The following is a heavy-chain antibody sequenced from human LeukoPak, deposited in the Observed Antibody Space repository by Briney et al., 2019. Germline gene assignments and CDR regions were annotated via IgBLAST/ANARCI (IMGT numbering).Heavy chain of an antibody. CDR2: FDPEDGET. CDR1: GYTLTELS. V-gene: IGHV1-24*01. J-gene: IGHJ4*02. D-gene: IGHD2-21*01. Sequence: GASVKVSCKVSGYTLTELSMHWVRQAPGKGLEWMGGFDPEDGETIYAQKFQGRVTITADESTSTAYMELSSLRSEDTAVYYCARSCGGATENYFDYWGQGTLVTVSS. CDR3: ARSCGGATENYFDY.